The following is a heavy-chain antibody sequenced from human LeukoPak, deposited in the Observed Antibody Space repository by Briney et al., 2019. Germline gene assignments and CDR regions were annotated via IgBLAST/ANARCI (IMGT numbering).Heavy chain of an antibody. CDR2: INSDGSIT. Sequence: GGSLRLSCAASGFTFSSYWMHWVRQAPGKGLMWVSCINSDGSITNYAESVKGRATISRDNAKNTLYLQMNSLRADDTAVYYCTIFGTAPPYWGQGTLVTVSS. CDR3: TIFGTAPPY. J-gene: IGHJ4*02. D-gene: IGHD3-3*01. CDR1: GFTFSSYW. V-gene: IGHV3-74*01.